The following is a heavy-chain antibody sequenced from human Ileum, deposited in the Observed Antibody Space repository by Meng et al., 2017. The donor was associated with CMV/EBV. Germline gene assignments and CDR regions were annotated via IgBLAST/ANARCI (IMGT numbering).Heavy chain of an antibody. J-gene: IGHJ5*02. D-gene: IGHD3-3*01. V-gene: IGHV4-34*01. Sequence: YYWSWIGQPPGTGLEWIGAINHSGSTNYYPSLKSRVTISVDTSKNQFSLKLSSVTAADTAVYYCARRGASRITIFGVVKPPTSGFDPWGQGTLVTVSS. CDR1: YY. CDR3: ARRGASRITIFGVVKPPTSGFDP. CDR2: INHSGST.